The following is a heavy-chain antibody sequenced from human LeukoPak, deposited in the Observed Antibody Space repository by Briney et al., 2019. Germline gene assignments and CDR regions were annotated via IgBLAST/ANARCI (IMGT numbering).Heavy chain of an antibody. CDR3: AKKVSGPRGYFDY. J-gene: IGHJ4*02. CDR2: ISGSGIMT. V-gene: IGHV3-23*01. D-gene: IGHD1-14*01. CDR1: GFTFNSYA. Sequence: GGSLRLSCAASGFTFNSYALSWVRQAPGKGLEWVSDISGSGIMTYYADSVKGRFTISRDDSKNTLYLQMNSLRAEDTALYYCAKKVSGPRGYFDYWGQGTLVTVSS.